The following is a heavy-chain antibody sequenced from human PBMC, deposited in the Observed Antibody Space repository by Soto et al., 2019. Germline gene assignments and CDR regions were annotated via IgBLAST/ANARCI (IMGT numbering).Heavy chain of an antibody. CDR2: IIPMFGTA. CDR1: GGTFSTYA. CDR3: ASGIQLWLRRINNGYSG. J-gene: IGHJ4*02. V-gene: IGHV1-69*05. D-gene: IGHD5-18*01. Sequence: QVQLVQSGAEVKKPESSVKVSCKAPGGTFSTYAISWVRQAPGQGLEWMGGIIPMFGTANYAQRFQDRVTITXXESTNTVSMELSSLRSEDTAVYFCASGIQLWLRRINNGYSGWGQGTLVTVSS.